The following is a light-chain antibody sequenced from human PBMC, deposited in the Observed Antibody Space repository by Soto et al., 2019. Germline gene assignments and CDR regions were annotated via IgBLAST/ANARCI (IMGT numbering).Light chain of an antibody. Sequence: DIQLTQSPSFLSASVGDRVTITCRASQGTSTYLAWFQQKPGRAPNLLIYGASTLQSGVPPRFSGSGSGTDFTLTISNLQPEDFATYYCQQLNAYPLTFGQGTRL. J-gene: IGKJ5*01. CDR1: QGTSTY. CDR3: QQLNAYPLT. CDR2: GAS. V-gene: IGKV1-9*01.